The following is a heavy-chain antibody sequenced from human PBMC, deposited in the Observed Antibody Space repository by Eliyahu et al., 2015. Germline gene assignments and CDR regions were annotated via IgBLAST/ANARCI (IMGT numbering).Heavy chain of an antibody. D-gene: IGHD6-6*01. CDR1: GFTFXIYW. CDR2: INSDGNNT. Sequence: EVQLVESGGALVQPGGSLRLSXVASGFTFXIYWXQWVRQAPGKGLVWVSRINSDGNNTIYADSVKGRFTISRDNAKNTLYLQMNSLRAEDTAVYYCVTSPSIPGDWGQGTLVTVSS. V-gene: IGHV3-74*01. CDR3: VTSPSIPGD. J-gene: IGHJ4*02.